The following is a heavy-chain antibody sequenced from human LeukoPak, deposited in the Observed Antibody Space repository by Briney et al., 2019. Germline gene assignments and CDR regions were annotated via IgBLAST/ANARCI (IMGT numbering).Heavy chain of an antibody. D-gene: IGHD2-2*01. CDR3: ARVKAEDIVVVPAAYPPKYWFDP. CDR2: IYPGDSET. J-gene: IGHJ5*02. V-gene: IGHV5-51*01. CDR1: GYSFTSYW. Sequence: VQPLKISCTGSGYSFTSYWIGWVRQRPGKGLEWMGIIYPGDSETRYTPSFQGQVTVSADKSISTGNRHSSSLKASDTAMYYCARVKAEDIVVVPAAYPPKYWFDPWGQGTLVTVSS.